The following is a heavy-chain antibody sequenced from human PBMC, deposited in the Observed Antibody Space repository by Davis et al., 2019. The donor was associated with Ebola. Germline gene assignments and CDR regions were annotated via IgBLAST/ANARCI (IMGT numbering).Heavy chain of an antibody. CDR2: IYPGDSDT. V-gene: IGHV5-51*01. CDR3: ARPSGYYDSSGYDYFDY. D-gene: IGHD3-22*01. Sequence: GESLKISCKVSGFSLTNSWIGWVRQMPGKGLEWMAMIYPGDSDTTYSPPFQGQVTLSADKSITTAYLQWSSLKASDTAMYYCARPSGYYDSSGYDYFDYWGQGTLVTVSS. CDR1: GFSLTNSW. J-gene: IGHJ4*02.